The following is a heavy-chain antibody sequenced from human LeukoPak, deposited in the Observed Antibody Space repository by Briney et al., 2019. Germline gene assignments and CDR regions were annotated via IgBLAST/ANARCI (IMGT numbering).Heavy chain of an antibody. V-gene: IGHV5-51*01. D-gene: IGHD4-17*01. J-gene: IGHJ4*02. CDR3: TRGDYGNY. Sequence: GGSLRLSCKGAGYSFTSIWIAWVRQMPGKGLEWMGIIYPGDSDIRYSPSFQGQVTISADKSISTAYLQWSSLTASDTAMYYCTRGDYGNYWGQGTLVTVSS. CDR2: IYPGDSDI. CDR1: GYSFTSIW.